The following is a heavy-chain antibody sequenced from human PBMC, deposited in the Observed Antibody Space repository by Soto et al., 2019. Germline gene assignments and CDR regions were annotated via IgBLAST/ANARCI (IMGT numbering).Heavy chain of an antibody. V-gene: IGHV4-31*03. CDR2: IYYSGST. J-gene: IGHJ4*02. CDR3: ASSQNLYYGSGSYYKRFDY. CDR1: GGSISSGGYY. D-gene: IGHD3-10*01. Sequence: SETLSLTCTVSGGSISSGGYYWSWIRQHPGKGLEWIGYIYYSGSTYYNPSLKSRVTISVDTSKNQFSLKLSSVTAADTAVYYCASSQNLYYGSGSYYKRFDYWGQGTLVTVSS.